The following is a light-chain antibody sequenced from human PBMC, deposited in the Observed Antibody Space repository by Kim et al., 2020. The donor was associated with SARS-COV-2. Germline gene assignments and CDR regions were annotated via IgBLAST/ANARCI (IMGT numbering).Light chain of an antibody. Sequence: EIVMTQSPPTLSVSPGDRATLSCRASQDITNSLAWYQQKPGQAPRLLIYGATTRATGVPVRFSGRQSGTEFTLTISSLLSEDFAVYYCQQYRTWPLFGPGTKLEI. CDR3: QQYRTWPL. CDR2: GAT. V-gene: IGKV3-15*01. J-gene: IGKJ2*01. CDR1: QDITNS.